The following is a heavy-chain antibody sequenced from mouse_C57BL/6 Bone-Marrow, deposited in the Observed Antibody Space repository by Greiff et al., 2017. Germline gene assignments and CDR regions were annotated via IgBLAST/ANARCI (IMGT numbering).Heavy chain of an antibody. D-gene: IGHD1-1*01. CDR2: IYPGSGRT. J-gene: IGHJ1*03. CDR3: ASPPLLPLWYFDV. V-gene: IGHV1-55*01. Sequence: QVQLQQPGAELVKPGASVKMSCKASGYNFTRYWITWVKQRPGQGLEWIGGIYPGSGRTTYTEKFKSKATMTVDTSSNTAYLQPSSLTSEDAAAYCCASPPLLPLWYFDVGGTGTTVTVSS. CDR1: GYNFTRYW.